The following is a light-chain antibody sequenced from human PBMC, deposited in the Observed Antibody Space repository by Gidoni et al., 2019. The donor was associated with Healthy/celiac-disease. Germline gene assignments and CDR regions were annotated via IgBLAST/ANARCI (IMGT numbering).Light chain of an antibody. Sequence: GDRVTITCRASQSISSYLNWYQQKPGKAPKLLIYAASSLQSGVPSRFSGSGSGTDFTLTISSLQPEDFATYYCQQSYSTPITFAQGTRLGIK. V-gene: IGKV1-39*01. CDR2: AAS. CDR1: QSISSY. CDR3: QQSYSTPIT. J-gene: IGKJ5*01.